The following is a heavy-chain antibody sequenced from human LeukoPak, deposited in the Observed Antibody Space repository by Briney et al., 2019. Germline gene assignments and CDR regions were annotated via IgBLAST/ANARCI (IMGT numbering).Heavy chain of an antibody. D-gene: IGHD6-19*01. CDR3: AKAVSGWYGVFGL. CDR2: ISYGGSNK. CDR1: GFTFSSYG. Sequence: GGSLRLSCAASGFTFSSYGMHWVRQAPGKGLEWVAVISYGGSNKYYADSVKGRFTISRDNSKNTLYLQINSLRAEDTAVYYCAKAVSGWYGVFGLWGQGTMVTVSS. V-gene: IGHV3-30*18. J-gene: IGHJ3*01.